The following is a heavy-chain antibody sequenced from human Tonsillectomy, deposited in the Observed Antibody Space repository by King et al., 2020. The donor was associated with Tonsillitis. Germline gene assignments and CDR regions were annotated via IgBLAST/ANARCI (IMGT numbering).Heavy chain of an antibody. Sequence: VQLVESGGGVVQPGRSLRLSCAASGFTFSRYGMHWVRQAPGKGLEWVAVISYDGSNKYYADSVKGRFTISRDNSKNTLYLQMNSLRAEDTAVYYCAKERGIAAAGTGNWFDPWGQGTLVTVSS. V-gene: IGHV3-30*18. CDR1: GFTFSRYG. CDR2: ISYDGSNK. D-gene: IGHD6-13*01. J-gene: IGHJ5*02. CDR3: AKERGIAAAGTGNWFDP.